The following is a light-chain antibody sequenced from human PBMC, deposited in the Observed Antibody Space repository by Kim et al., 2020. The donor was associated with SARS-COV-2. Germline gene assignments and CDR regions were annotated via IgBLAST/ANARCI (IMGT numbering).Light chain of an antibody. CDR2: QDT. CDR1: KLGDKY. Sequence: SYELTQPPSVSVSPGQTASITCSGDKLGDKYACWYQQKPGQSTVVVIYQDTRRPSGVPERFSGSNYGNTATLTISETQALDEADYYCQAWDSNNVVFGGATQLAFL. J-gene: IGLJ2*01. CDR3: QAWDSNNVV. V-gene: IGLV3-1*01.